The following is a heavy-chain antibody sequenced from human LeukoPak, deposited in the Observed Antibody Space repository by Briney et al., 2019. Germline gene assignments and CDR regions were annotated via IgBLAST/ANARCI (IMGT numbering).Heavy chain of an antibody. CDR1: GFTFSSYA. J-gene: IGHJ4*02. Sequence: PGGSLRLSCAASGFTFSSYAMSWVRQAPGKGLEWVSAISGSGGSTYYADSVKGRFTISRDNSKNTLYLQMNSLRAEDTAVYYCAKDQELSITGTTGYFDYWGQGTLVTVSS. V-gene: IGHV3-23*01. CDR3: AKDQELSITGTTGYFDY. CDR2: ISGSGGST. D-gene: IGHD1-7*01.